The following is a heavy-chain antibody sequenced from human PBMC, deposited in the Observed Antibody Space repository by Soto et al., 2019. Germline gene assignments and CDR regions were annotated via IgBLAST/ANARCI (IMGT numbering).Heavy chain of an antibody. CDR2: ISGSGGST. V-gene: IGHV3-23*01. Sequence: GGSLRLSCAASGFTFSSYAMSWVRQAPGKGLEWVSAISGSGGSTYYADSVKGRFTISRDNSKNTLYLQMNSLRAEDTAVYYCAKDLAREGAITMVRGVRVYYGMDVWGQGTTVTVSS. D-gene: IGHD3-10*01. CDR3: AKDLAREGAITMVRGVRVYYGMDV. CDR1: GFTFSSYA. J-gene: IGHJ6*02.